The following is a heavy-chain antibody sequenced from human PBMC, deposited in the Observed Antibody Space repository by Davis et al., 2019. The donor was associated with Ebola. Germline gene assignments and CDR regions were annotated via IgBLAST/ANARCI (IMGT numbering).Heavy chain of an antibody. V-gene: IGHV3-66*02. D-gene: IGHD1-26*01. CDR3: ASSGGSYSEYLDY. J-gene: IGHJ4*02. CDR1: GFTVSSNY. Sequence: GESLKISCAASGFTVSSNYMSWVRQAPGKGLEWVSVIYSGGSTYYADSVKGRFTISRDNSKNTLYLQMNSLRAEDTAVYYCASSGGSYSEYLDYWGQGTLVTVSS. CDR2: IYSGGST.